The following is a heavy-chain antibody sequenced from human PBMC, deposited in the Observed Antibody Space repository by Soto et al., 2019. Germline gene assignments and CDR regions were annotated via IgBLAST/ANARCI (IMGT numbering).Heavy chain of an antibody. D-gene: IGHD5-12*01. V-gene: IGHV3-23*01. CDR1: GFTFSSYA. CDR3: AKANSMATSVRYFDY. CDR2: ISGSGGST. Sequence: PGGSLRLSCAASGFTFSSYAMSWVRQAPGKGLEWVSAISGSGGSTYYADSVKGRFTISRDNSKNTLYLQMNSLRAEDTAVYYCAKANSMATSVRYFDYWGQGTLVTVSS. J-gene: IGHJ4*02.